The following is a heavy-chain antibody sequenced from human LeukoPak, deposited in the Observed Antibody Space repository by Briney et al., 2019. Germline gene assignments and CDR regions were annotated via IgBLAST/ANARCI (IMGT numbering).Heavy chain of an antibody. J-gene: IGHJ4*02. D-gene: IGHD3-10*01. Sequence: PSQTLSLTCTVSGGSISSGDYYWSWIRQPPGKGLEWIGYIYYSGSTYYNPSLKSRVTISVDTSKNQFSLKLNSVTAADTAVYYCARGGSSETSFDYWGQGTLVTVSS. CDR1: GGSISSGDYY. CDR2: IYYSGST. CDR3: ARGGSSETSFDY. V-gene: IGHV4-30-4*01.